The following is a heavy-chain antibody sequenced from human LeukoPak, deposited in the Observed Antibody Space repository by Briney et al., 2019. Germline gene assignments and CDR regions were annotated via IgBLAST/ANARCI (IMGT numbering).Heavy chain of an antibody. CDR2: ISSSSSTI. J-gene: IGHJ3*02. V-gene: IGHV3-48*04. CDR3: ARGEDFDAFDI. Sequence: GGSLRLSCAASGFTFSSYSMNWIRQAPGKGLEWVSYISSSSSTIYYADSVKGRFTISRDNAKNSLYLQMNSLRAEDTAVYYCARGEDFDAFDIWGQGTMVTVSS. CDR1: GFTFSSYS. D-gene: IGHD2-15*01.